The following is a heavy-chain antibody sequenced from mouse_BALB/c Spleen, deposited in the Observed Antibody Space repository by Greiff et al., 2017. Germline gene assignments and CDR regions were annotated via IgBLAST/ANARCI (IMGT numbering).Heavy chain of an antibody. Sequence: EVQLQQSGPELVKPGASVKMSCKASGYTFTSYVMHWVKQKPGQGLEWIGYINPYNDGTKYNEKFKGKATLTSDKSSSTAYMELSSLTSEDSAVYYCARIWLLYDGYFFDYWGQGTTLTVSS. D-gene: IGHD2-3*01. V-gene: IGHV1-14*01. J-gene: IGHJ2*01. CDR1: GYTFTSYV. CDR3: ARIWLLYDGYFFDY. CDR2: INPYNDGT.